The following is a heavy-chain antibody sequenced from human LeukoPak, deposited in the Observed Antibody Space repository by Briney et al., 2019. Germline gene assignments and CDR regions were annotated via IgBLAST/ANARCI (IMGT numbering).Heavy chain of an antibody. J-gene: IGHJ6*02. CDR3: ARDGYCSGGSCEPYYYYYGMDV. D-gene: IGHD2-15*01. V-gene: IGHV1-3*01. CDR2: INAGNGNT. Sequence: ASVKVSCKASGYTFTSYAMHWVRQAPGQRLEWMGWINAGNGNTKYSQKFQGRVTITRDTSASTAYMELSSLRSEDTAVYYCARDGYCSGGSCEPYYYYYGMDVWGQGTTVTVSS. CDR1: GYTFTSYA.